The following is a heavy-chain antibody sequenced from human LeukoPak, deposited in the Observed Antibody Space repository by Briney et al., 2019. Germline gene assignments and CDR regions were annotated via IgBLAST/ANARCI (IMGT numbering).Heavy chain of an antibody. V-gene: IGHV3-21*01. D-gene: IGHD3-10*01. CDR2: ISSSSSYI. CDR3: ARDLDRDFDY. Sequence: PGASLRLSCAASGFTFSSYSMNWVHQAPGKGLEWVSSISSSSSYIYYADSVKGRFTISRDNAKNSLYLQMNSLRAEDTAVYYCARDLDRDFDYWGQGTLFTVSS. CDR1: GFTFSSYS. J-gene: IGHJ4*02.